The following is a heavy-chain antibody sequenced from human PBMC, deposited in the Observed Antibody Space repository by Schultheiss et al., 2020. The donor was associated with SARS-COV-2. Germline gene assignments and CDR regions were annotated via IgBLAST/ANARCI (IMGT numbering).Heavy chain of an antibody. V-gene: IGHV3-38-3*01. J-gene: IGHJ4*02. Sequence: GESLKISCAASGFTFSSYSMNWVRQAPGKGLEWVSSISGGSTYYADSRKGRFTISRDNSKNTLYLQMNSLRAEDTAVYYCAKELWFRDPGHFDYWGQGTLVTVSS. CDR3: AKELWFRDPGHFDY. CDR1: GFTFSSYS. CDR2: ISGGST. D-gene: IGHD3-10*01.